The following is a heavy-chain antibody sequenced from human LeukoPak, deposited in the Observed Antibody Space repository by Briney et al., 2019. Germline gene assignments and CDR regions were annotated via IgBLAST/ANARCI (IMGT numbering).Heavy chain of an antibody. V-gene: IGHV4-39*07. CDR3: ARDVRRDGYRYYMDV. CDR1: GGSISSSSYY. J-gene: IGHJ6*03. Sequence: ASETLSLTCTVSGGSISSSSYYWGWIRQPPGKGLEWIGSIYYSGSTYYNPSLKSRVTISVDTSKNQFSLKLSSVTAADTAVYYCARDVRRDGYRYYMDVWGKGTTVTVSS. D-gene: IGHD5-24*01. CDR2: IYYSGST.